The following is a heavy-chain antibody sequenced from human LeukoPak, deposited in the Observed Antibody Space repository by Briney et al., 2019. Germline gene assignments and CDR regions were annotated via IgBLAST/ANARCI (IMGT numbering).Heavy chain of an antibody. J-gene: IGHJ5*02. Sequence: PSGTLSLTCVVSGGSISSANWWSWVRQPPGKGLEWIGEMHHSGSTNCNPSLKSRVTMSVDTSKNQFALKLSSVTAADTAVYFCAGGDYYDSSGYYSSWGQGTLVTVSS. CDR2: MHHSGST. V-gene: IGHV4-4*02. D-gene: IGHD3-22*01. CDR3: AGGDYYDSSGYYSS. CDR1: GGSISSANW.